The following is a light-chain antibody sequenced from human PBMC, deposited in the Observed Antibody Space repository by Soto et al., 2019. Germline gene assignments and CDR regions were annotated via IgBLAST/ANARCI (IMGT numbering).Light chain of an antibody. V-gene: IGKV3-11*01. Sequence: EIVLTQSPATLSLSPGDSATLSCRASQTVRYFLAWYQQRPGQAPSLLLYDTSNRATGVPDRFSGSGSGTDFTLTISGLEPEDSAVYYCQQRYGWPVTFGPGTKVEIK. J-gene: IGKJ3*01. CDR3: QQRYGWPVT. CDR1: QTVRYF. CDR2: DTS.